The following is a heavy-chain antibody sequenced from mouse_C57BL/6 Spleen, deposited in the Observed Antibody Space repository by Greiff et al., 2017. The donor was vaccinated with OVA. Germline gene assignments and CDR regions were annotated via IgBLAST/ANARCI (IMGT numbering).Heavy chain of an antibody. CDR1: GFSLTSYG. J-gene: IGHJ3*01. Sequence: QVQLQQSGPGLVAPSQSLSITCTVSGFSLTSYGVDWVRQSPGKGLEWLGVIWGVGSTNYNSALKSRLSISKDNAKSQVFLKMNSLQTDDTAMYYCASGNGGFAYWGQGTLVTVSA. CDR3: ASGNGGFAY. CDR2: IWGVGST. V-gene: IGHV2-6*01.